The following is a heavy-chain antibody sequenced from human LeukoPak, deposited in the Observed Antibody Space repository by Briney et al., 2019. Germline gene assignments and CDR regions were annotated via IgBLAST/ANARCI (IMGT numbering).Heavy chain of an antibody. CDR1: GFTFSSYE. Sequence: GGSLRLSCAASGFTFSSYEMNWVRQAPGKGLEWVSSITGSGGSTYHADSVKGRFTISRDNSKNTLYLQMNSLRAEDTAVYYCAKDDGYNFFVYWGQGTLVTVSS. V-gene: IGHV3-23*01. D-gene: IGHD5-24*01. CDR2: ITGSGGST. CDR3: AKDDGYNFFVY. J-gene: IGHJ4*02.